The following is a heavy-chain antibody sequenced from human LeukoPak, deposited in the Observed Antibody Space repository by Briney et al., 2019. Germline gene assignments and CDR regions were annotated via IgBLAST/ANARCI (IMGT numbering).Heavy chain of an antibody. CDR3: AREDSSGYNPSFQH. D-gene: IGHD3-22*01. J-gene: IGHJ1*01. CDR2: IIPILGIA. CDR1: GGTFSGYA. Sequence: SVKVSCKASGGTFSGYAISWVRQAPGQGLEWMGRIIPILGIANYAQKFQGRVTITADKSTSTAYMELSSLRSEDTAVYYCAREDSSGYNPSFQHWGQGTLVTVSS. V-gene: IGHV1-69*04.